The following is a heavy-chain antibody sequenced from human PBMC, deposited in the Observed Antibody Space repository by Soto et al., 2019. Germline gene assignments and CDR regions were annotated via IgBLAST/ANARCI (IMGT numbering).Heavy chain of an antibody. CDR2: IYHSGST. CDR3: ARGASVFDY. Sequence: TLSLPCPVSGGSISSGGYYWSWIRQHPGKGLEWIGHIYHSGSTDYNPSLKSRVTISVDTSRNQFPLTLYSVTAADTAVYYCARGASVFDYWGQGTLVTVSS. CDR1: GGSISSGGYY. V-gene: IGHV4-31*03. D-gene: IGHD3-10*01. J-gene: IGHJ4*02.